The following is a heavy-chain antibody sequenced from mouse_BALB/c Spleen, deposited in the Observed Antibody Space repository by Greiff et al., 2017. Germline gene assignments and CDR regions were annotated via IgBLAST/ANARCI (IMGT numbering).Heavy chain of an antibody. V-gene: IGHV5-6-4*01. CDR3: TRGYGNYLYYLDD. D-gene: IGHD2-10*02. CDR1: GFTFSSYT. J-gene: IGHJ2*01. CDR2: ISSGGSYT. Sequence: EVKLVESGGGLVKPGGSLKLSCAASGFTFSSYTMSWVRQTPEKRLEWVATISSGGSYTYYPASVKGRFTISRDNAKNTLYLQMSSLKSEDTAMYYCTRGYGNYLYYLDDWGQGTTLTVSS.